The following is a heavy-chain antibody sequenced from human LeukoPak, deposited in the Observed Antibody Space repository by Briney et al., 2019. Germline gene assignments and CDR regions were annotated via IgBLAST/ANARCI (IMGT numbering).Heavy chain of an antibody. CDR1: GFIFSNSA. CDR2: ISSSSSYI. CDR3: ARADSSSRHLYYFDY. Sequence: GGSLRLSCAASGFIFSNSAMNWVRQAPGRGLEWVSSISSSSSYIYYADSVKGRFTISRDNAKNSLYLQMNSLRAEDTAVYYCARADSSSRHLYYFDYWGQGTLVTVSS. V-gene: IGHV3-21*01. D-gene: IGHD6-13*01. J-gene: IGHJ4*02.